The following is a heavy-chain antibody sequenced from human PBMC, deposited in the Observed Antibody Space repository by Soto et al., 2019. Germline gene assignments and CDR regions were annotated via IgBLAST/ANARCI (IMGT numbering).Heavy chain of an antibody. V-gene: IGHV4-39*01. J-gene: IGHJ6*02. CDR1: GGSISSSSYY. CDR2: IYYSGST. D-gene: IGHD3-16*02. CDR3: ARARSLIGGMRTYYHYYGMDV. Sequence: SETLSLTCTVSGGSISSSSYYWGWIRQPPGKGLEWIGSIYYSGSTYYNPSLKSRVTISVDTSKNQSSLKLSSVTAADTAVYYCARARSLIGGMRTYYHYYGMDVWGQGTTVTVSS.